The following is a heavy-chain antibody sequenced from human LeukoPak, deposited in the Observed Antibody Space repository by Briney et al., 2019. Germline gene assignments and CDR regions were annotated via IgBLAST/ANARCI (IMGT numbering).Heavy chain of an antibody. CDR1: GGSFSGYY. J-gene: IGHJ6*04. V-gene: IGHV4-34*01. CDR3: ARHGSVSTTYKMDV. D-gene: IGHD2/OR15-2a*01. Sequence: SETLSLTCAVYGGSFSGYYWSWIRQPPGKGLEWIGEINHSGSTNYNPSLKSRVTISVDTSKNQFSLKLSSVTAADTAVYYCARHGSVSTTYKMDVWGKGTTVTVSS. CDR2: INHSGST.